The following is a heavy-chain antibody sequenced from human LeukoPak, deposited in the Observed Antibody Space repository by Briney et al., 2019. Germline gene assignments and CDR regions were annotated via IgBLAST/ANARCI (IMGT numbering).Heavy chain of an antibody. D-gene: IGHD3-22*01. CDR2: ISSSSSYI. CDR3: ARAYNYYDSYSGY. J-gene: IGHJ4*02. Sequence: GGSLRLSCAASGFTFSSYSMNWVRQAPGKGLEWVSSISSSSSYIYYADSVKGRFTISRDNAKNSLYLQMNSLRAEDTAVYCCARAYNYYDSYSGYWGQGTLVTVSS. CDR1: GFTFSSYS. V-gene: IGHV3-21*01.